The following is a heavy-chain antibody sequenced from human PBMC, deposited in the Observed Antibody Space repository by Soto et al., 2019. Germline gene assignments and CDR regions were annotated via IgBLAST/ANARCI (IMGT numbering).Heavy chain of an antibody. CDR1: GFTFSSYA. V-gene: IGHV3-64*01. CDR2: ISSNGGST. Sequence: EVQLVESGGGLVQPGGSLRLSCAASGFTFSSYAMHWVRQAPGKGLEYVSAISSNGGSTYYANSVKGIFTISRDNSKNTLYLQMGSLRAEDMAVYYCASQSYSSYYFDYWGQGTLVTVSS. CDR3: ASQSYSSYYFDY. D-gene: IGHD6-13*01. J-gene: IGHJ4*02.